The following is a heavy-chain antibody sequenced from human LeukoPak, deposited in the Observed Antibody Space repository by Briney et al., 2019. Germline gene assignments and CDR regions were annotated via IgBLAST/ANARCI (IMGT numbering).Heavy chain of an antibody. Sequence: GGSLRLSCAASGFTFSRLAMTWVRQAPGKGLEWVSAISASGPYYADAVRGRFTISRDNSRNTLSLQMDSLRAEDTAVYYCAKDHESDGYPCLDHWGLGTLVTVSS. V-gene: IGHV3-23*01. CDR2: ISASGP. CDR1: GFTFSRLA. CDR3: AKDHESDGYPCLDH. J-gene: IGHJ4*02. D-gene: IGHD3-22*01.